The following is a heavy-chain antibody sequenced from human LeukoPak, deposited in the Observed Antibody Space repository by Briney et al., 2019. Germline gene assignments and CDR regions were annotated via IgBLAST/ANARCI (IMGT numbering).Heavy chain of an antibody. CDR1: GFTFSSHW. J-gene: IGHJ4*02. CDR2: IKQDGSEK. CDR3: ARELRATYFDF. D-gene: IGHD1-26*01. V-gene: IGHV3-7*01. Sequence: PGGSLRLSCAASGFTFSSHWMSWVRQAPGNGLEWVANIKQDGSEKYYVDSVKGRFTISRDNAKNSLYLQMNSLRAEDTAVYYCARELRATYFDFWGQGTLVTVSS.